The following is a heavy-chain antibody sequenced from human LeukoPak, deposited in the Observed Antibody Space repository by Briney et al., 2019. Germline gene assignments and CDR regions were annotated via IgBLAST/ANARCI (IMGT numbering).Heavy chain of an antibody. D-gene: IGHD2-2*01. CDR2: ISSSGSTI. Sequence: GGSLRLSCAASGFTFSSYEMNWVRQAPGKGLEWVSYISSSGSTIYYADSVKGRFTISRDNAKNSLYLQMNSLRAEDTALYYCAKGQIVPVAMLDYWGQGTLVTVSS. CDR3: AKGQIVPVAMLDY. CDR1: GFTFSSYE. V-gene: IGHV3-48*03. J-gene: IGHJ4*02.